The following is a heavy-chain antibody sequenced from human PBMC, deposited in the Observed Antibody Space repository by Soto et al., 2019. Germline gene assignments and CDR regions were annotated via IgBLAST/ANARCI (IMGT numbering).Heavy chain of an antibody. D-gene: IGHD6-13*01. Sequence: SETLSLTCTVSGGSISSYYWSWIRQPPGKGLEWIGYIYYSGSTNYNPSLKSRVTISVDTSKNQFSLKLSSVTAADTAVYYCARVQGIAAAGDYYYYGVDVWGQGTTVTV. CDR1: GGSISSYY. V-gene: IGHV4-59*01. J-gene: IGHJ6*02. CDR3: ARVQGIAAAGDYYYYGVDV. CDR2: IYYSGST.